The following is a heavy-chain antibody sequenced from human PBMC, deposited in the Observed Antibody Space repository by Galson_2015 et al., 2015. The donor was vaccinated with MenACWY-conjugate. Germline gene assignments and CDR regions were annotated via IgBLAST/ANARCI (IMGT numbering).Heavy chain of an antibody. D-gene: IGHD3-3*01. CDR2: IIPMVGRV. CDR3: ARAWTDFNLWSGYCAY. CDR1: GGTFSNYA. Sequence: SVKVSCKASGGTFSNYAISWVRQAPGQGLEWMGGIIPMVGRVTYAQKFQGRVTITADTSTKTAYMVLSSLRSDHTAVYYCARAWTDFNLWSGYCAYWGRGTLVTVSS. J-gene: IGHJ4*02. V-gene: IGHV1-69*10.